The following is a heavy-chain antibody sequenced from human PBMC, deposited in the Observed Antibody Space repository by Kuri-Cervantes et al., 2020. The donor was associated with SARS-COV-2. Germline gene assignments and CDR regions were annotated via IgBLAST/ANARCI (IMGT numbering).Heavy chain of an antibody. CDR3: ARIAVVISDAFDI. CDR2: INYIGST. D-gene: IGHD3-22*01. V-gene: IGHV4-39*01. Sequence: SETLSLTCNVSGGPISSGSYYWGWIRQPPGKGLEWIANINYIGSTYSNPFLKSRLTISVDTSTNRFSLKLNSVTAADTAVYYCARIAVVISDAFDIWGQGTVVTVSS. J-gene: IGHJ3*02. CDR1: GGPISSGSYY.